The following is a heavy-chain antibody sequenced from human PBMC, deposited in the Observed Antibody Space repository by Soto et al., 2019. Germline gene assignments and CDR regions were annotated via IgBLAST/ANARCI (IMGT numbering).Heavy chain of an antibody. Sequence: GGSLRLSCAASGFTFSSYGMHWVRQAPGKGLEWVAVIWYDGSNKYYADSVKGRFTISRDNSKNTLYLQMNSLRAEDTAVYYCARVGYYDFWSGSDYWGQGTLVTVSS. V-gene: IGHV3-33*01. J-gene: IGHJ4*02. CDR2: IWYDGSNK. CDR3: ARVGYYDFWSGSDY. CDR1: GFTFSSYG. D-gene: IGHD3-3*01.